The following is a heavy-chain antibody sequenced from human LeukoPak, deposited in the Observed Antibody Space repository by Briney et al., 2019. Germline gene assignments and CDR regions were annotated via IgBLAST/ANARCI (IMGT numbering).Heavy chain of an antibody. J-gene: IGHJ5*02. CDR3: SRGQQWFDP. CDR2: ISSSGST. V-gene: IGHV4-59*08. Sequence: PSETLSLTCTVSGASISSYYWSWIRQPPGNGLEWNAYISSSGSTKYNPSLKSRLTLSVDTSKNQFSLKLTSMTAADTAVYYCSRGQQWFDPWGQGTLVTVSS. CDR1: GASISSYY.